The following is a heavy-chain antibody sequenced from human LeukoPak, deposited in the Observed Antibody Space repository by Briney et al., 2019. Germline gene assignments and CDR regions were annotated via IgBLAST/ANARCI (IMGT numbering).Heavy chain of an antibody. D-gene: IGHD5-18*01. CDR1: GFTFSSYG. CDR3: ARGRGYSQSNWVDP. J-gene: IGHJ5*02. V-gene: IGHV3-23*01. Sequence: GGSLRLSCAASGFTFSSYGMSWVRQAPGKGLEWVSAISGNGGSTYYADSVKGRFTISRDNSRNTLYLQMNSLRAEDTAVYYCARGRGYSQSNWVDPWGQGTMVTVSA. CDR2: ISGNGGST.